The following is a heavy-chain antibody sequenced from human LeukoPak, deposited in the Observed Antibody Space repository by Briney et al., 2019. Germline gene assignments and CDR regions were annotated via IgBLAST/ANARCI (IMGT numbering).Heavy chain of an antibody. CDR2: ISGSGVST. CDR1: GFTFSSYA. Sequence: SGGSLRLSCAAPGFTFSSYAMSWVRQAPGKGLEWVSTISGSGVSTYYADSVKGRFTISRDNSKNTLYLQMNSLRAEDTAVYYCAKVAVVYAIMSAFDIWGQGTMVTVSS. CDR3: AKVAVVYAIMSAFDI. D-gene: IGHD2-8*02. J-gene: IGHJ3*02. V-gene: IGHV3-23*01.